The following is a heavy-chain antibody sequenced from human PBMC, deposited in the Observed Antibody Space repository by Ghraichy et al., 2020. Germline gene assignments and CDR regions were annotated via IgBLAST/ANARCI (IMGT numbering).Heavy chain of an antibody. V-gene: IGHV1-69*06. Sequence: SVKVSCKASGGTFSSYAISWVRQAPGQGLEWMGGIIPIFGTANYAQKFQGRVTITADKSTSTAYMELSSLRSEDTAVYYCARVPGYTVGGYVLDYYYYYMDVWGKGTTVTVSS. D-gene: IGHD1-26*01. CDR3: ARVPGYTVGGYVLDYYYYYMDV. J-gene: IGHJ6*03. CDR2: IIPIFGTA. CDR1: GGTFSSYA.